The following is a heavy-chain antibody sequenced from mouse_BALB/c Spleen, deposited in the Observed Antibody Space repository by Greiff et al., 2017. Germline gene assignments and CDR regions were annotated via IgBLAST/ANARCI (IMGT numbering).Heavy chain of an antibody. J-gene: IGHJ3*01. Sequence: EVQLQQSGPELVKPGASVKMSCKASGYTFTSYVMHWVKQKPGQGLEWIGYINPYNDGTKYNEKFKGKATLTSDKSSSTAYMELSSLTSEDSAVYYCARGGAYHTVGFAYWGQGTLVTVSA. V-gene: IGHV1-14*01. D-gene: IGHD1-1*01. CDR1: GYTFTSYV. CDR3: ARGGAYHTVGFAY. CDR2: INPYNDGT.